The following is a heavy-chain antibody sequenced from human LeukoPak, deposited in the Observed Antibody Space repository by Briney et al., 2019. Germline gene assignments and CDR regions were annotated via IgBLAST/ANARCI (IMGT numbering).Heavy chain of an antibody. CDR3: ARDRITIFGVFDP. J-gene: IGHJ5*02. D-gene: IGHD3-3*01. CDR2: INWNGGST. CDR1: GFTFDDYG. Sequence: GGSLRLSCAASGFTFDDYGMSWVRQAPGKGLEWVSGINWNGGSTGYADSVNGRFTISRDKAKNLLYLQLNSLRAEDTALYYCARDRITIFGVFDPWGQGTLVTVSS. V-gene: IGHV3-20*04.